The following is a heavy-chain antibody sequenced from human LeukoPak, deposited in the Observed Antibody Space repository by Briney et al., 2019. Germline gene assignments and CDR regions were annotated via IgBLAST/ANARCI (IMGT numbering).Heavy chain of an antibody. V-gene: IGHV3-23*01. Sequence: GGSLRLSCAASGFTFSSYAMSWVRQAPGKGLEWVSAISGSGGSTYYADSVKGRFAISRDNSKNTLYLQMNSLRAEDTAVYYCAKDRSWDPAAFDIWGQGTMVTVSS. D-gene: IGHD1-26*01. CDR2: ISGSGGST. CDR3: AKDRSWDPAAFDI. J-gene: IGHJ3*02. CDR1: GFTFSSYA.